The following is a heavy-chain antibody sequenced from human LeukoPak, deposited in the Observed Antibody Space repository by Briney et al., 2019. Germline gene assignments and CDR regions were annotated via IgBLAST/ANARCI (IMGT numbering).Heavy chain of an antibody. CDR1: GFTFSSYG. J-gene: IGHJ4*02. CDR3: ARDPPYYYDSSGTFDY. V-gene: IGHV3-33*08. D-gene: IGHD3-22*01. CDR2: IWDGGSTK. Sequence: GGSLRLSCAASGFTFSSYGMHWVRQAPGKGLEWVAVIWDGGSTKYYADSVKGRFTITRDNSKNTLSPKLNTLRAEDTAVYYCARDPPYYYDSSGTFDYWGQGTLVTVSS.